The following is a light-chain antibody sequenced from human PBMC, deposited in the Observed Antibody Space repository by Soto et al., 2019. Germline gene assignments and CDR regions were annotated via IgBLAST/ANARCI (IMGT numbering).Light chain of an antibody. CDR3: QQSYSTPLT. J-gene: IGKJ4*01. Sequence: IQMPQYPSSLSASVGDRVTITCLASQSISSYLNWYQQKPGKAPKLLIYAASSLQSGVPSRFSGSGSGTDFTLTISSLQPEDFATYYCQQSYSTPLTFGGGTKVDIK. CDR1: QSISSY. CDR2: AAS. V-gene: IGKV1-39*01.